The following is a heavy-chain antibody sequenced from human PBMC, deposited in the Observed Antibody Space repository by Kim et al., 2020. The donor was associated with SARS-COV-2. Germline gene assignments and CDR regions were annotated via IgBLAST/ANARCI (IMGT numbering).Heavy chain of an antibody. V-gene: IGHV3-21*01. Sequence: GGSLRLSCAASGFTFSSYSMNWVRQAPGKGLEWVSSISSSSSYIYYADSVKGRFTISRDNAKNSLYLQMNSLRAEDTAVYYCARARYSGYDSPIHYYYYGMDVWGQGTTVTVSS. CDR1: GFTFSSYS. D-gene: IGHD5-12*01. CDR3: ARARYSGYDSPIHYYYYGMDV. J-gene: IGHJ6*02. CDR2: ISSSSSYI.